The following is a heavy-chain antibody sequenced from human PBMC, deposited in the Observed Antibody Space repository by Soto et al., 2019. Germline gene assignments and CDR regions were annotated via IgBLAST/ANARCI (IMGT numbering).Heavy chain of an antibody. D-gene: IGHD2-15*01. CDR2: ISYDGSNK. V-gene: IGHV3-30*18. CDR1: GFTFSSYG. CDR3: AKDSTVVVVAASEYGMDV. Sequence: GGSLRLSCAASGFTFSSYGMHWVRQAPGKGLEWVAVISYDGSNKYYADSVKGRFTISRDNSKNTLYLQMNSLRAEDTAVYYCAKDSTVVVVAASEYGMDVWGQGTTVTVSS. J-gene: IGHJ6*02.